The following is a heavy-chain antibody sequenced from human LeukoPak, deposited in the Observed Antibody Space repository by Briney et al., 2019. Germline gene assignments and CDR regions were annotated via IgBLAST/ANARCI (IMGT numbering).Heavy chain of an antibody. Sequence: SETLSLTCTVSGYSISSGYYWGWIRQPPGKGLEWIGSIYRSGSTYYNPSLKSRVTISVDTSKSQFSLKLTSVTAADTALYYCARSRSGAGLFDYWGQGALVTVSS. V-gene: IGHV4-38-2*02. CDR3: ARSRSGAGLFDY. CDR1: GYSISSGYY. D-gene: IGHD6-13*01. J-gene: IGHJ4*02. CDR2: IYRSGST.